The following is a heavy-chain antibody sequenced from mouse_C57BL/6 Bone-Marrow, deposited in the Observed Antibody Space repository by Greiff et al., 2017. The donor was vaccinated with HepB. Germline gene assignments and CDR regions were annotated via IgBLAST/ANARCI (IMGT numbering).Heavy chain of an antibody. CDR3: ARGTTVVSFDY. D-gene: IGHD1-1*01. J-gene: IGHJ2*01. Sequence: VQLQQPGAELVMPGASVKLSCKASGYTFTSYWMHWVKRRPGQGLEWIGEIDPSDSYTNYNQKFKGKSTLTVDKSSSTAYMQLSSLTSEDSAVYYCARGTTVVSFDYWGQGTTLTVSS. CDR2: IDPSDSYT. CDR1: GYTFTSYW. V-gene: IGHV1-69*01.